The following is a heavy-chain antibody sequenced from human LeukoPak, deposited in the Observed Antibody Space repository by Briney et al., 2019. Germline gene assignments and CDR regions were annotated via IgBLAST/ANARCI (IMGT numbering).Heavy chain of an antibody. J-gene: IGHJ4*02. CDR1: GYSITSGYN. V-gene: IGHV4-38-2*02. CDR2: IYHSGSA. D-gene: IGHD2-2*02. Sequence: SETLSLTCTVSGYSITSGYNWAWIRQPPGKVLEWIGSIYHSGSAYYNPSLKSRVTIPVDTSKNQFSLKLSSVTAADTAVYHCVRYCSSTTCYTRAVDYWGQGTLVTVSS. CDR3: VRYCSSTTCYTRAVDY.